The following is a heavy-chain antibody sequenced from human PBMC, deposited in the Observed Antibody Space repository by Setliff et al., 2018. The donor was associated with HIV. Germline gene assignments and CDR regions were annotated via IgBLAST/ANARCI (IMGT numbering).Heavy chain of an antibody. D-gene: IGHD6-13*01. Sequence: ASVKVSCKASGYTFTRYFMHCVRQAPGQGLEWLGMINPSGGSTWYAQKFQGRVTMTGDTSTNTLYMELSSLRSEDTAIYYCAKAIRPAAAGTWLGPFDYWGQGTLVTVSS. CDR3: AKAIRPAAAGTWLGPFDY. CDR2: INPSGGST. CDR1: GYTFTRYF. V-gene: IGHV1-46*01. J-gene: IGHJ4*02.